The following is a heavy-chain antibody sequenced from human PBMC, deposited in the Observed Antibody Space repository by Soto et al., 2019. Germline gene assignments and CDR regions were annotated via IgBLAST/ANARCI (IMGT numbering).Heavy chain of an antibody. V-gene: IGHV1-18*01. J-gene: IGHJ4*02. CDR1: GYSFTTYG. Sequence: AXVKVSCKASGYSFTTYGXXWVRQAPGQGLEWMGWISPYNGKTNYAQNLQGRVSMTTDTSTTTAYMELRSLRSDDTAVYYCARPYDSSQSPRFDYWGQGTLVTVSS. CDR3: ARPYDSSQSPRFDY. CDR2: ISPYNGKT. D-gene: IGHD3-22*01.